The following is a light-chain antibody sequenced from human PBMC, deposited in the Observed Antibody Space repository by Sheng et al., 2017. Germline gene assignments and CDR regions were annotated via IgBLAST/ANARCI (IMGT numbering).Light chain of an antibody. Sequence: EIVMTQSPATLLVSPGERATLSCRASQSVSTNLAWYQQKPGQAPXLLIYRASIRATGIPARFXGSGSGXEFTLTISSLQSEDFAVYYCQQYNNWPPYTFGQGTKLEIK. CDR2: RAS. J-gene: IGKJ2*01. CDR1: QSVSTN. CDR3: QQYNNWPPYT. V-gene: IGKV3-15*01.